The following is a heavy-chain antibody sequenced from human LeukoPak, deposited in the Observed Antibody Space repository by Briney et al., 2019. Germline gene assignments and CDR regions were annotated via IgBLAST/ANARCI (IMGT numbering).Heavy chain of an antibody. J-gene: IGHJ4*02. CDR2: ISSGDRT. V-gene: IGHV3-23*01. CDR3: AKDATASPYFHWFDN. Sequence: GGSLRLSCAASGFTFSSYAMNWVRQAPGKGLEWVAGISSGDRTFHAESVKGRFTISRDESKDTLYLQMNSLRAEDTAVYYCAKDATASPYFHWFDNWGQGTQVIVSS. D-gene: IGHD3-9*01. CDR1: GFTFSSYA.